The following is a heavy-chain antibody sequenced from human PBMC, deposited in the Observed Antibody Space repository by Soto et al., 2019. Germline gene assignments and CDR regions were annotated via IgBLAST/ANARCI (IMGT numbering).Heavy chain of an antibody. V-gene: IGHV4-59*08. CDR2: IYYSGST. CDR3: ARGGGSYDY. D-gene: IGHD1-26*01. J-gene: IGHJ4*02. Sequence: SETLSLTCTFSGGSISSYYWSWIRQPPGKGLEWIGYIYYSGSTNYNPSLKSRVTISVDTSKNQFSLKLSSVTAADTAVYYCARGGGSYDYWGQGTLVTVSS. CDR1: GGSISSYY.